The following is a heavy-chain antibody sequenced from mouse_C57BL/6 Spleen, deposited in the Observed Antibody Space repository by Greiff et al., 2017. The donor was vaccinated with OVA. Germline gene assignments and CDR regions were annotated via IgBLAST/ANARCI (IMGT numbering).Heavy chain of an antibody. CDR1: GYAFSSYW. D-gene: IGHD1-1*01. J-gene: IGHJ3*01. CDR3: ERVYYGSSPWFAY. CDR2: IYPGDGDT. V-gene: IGHV1-80*01. Sequence: VQLQQSGAELVKPGASVKISCKASGYAFSSYWMNWVKQRPGKGLEWIGQIYPGDGDTNYNGKFKGKATLTADKSSSTAYMQLSSLTSEDSAVYFCERVYYGSSPWFAYWGQGTLVTVSA.